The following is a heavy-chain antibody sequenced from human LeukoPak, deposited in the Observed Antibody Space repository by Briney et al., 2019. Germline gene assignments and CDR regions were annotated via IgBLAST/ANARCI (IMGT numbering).Heavy chain of an antibody. Sequence: GGSLTLSCAVSGFTFSSYAMSWVRQAPGKGLEWVSAISGSGGSTYYADSVKGRFTISRDNSKNTLYLQMNGLRAEDTAVYYCAKGGSYYDDYFDYWGQGTLVTVSS. J-gene: IGHJ4*02. CDR1: GFTFSSYA. CDR3: AKGGSYYDDYFDY. CDR2: ISGSGGST. V-gene: IGHV3-23*01. D-gene: IGHD1-26*01.